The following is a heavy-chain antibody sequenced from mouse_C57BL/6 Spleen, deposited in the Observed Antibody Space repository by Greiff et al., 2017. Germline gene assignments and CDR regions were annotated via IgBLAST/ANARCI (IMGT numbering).Heavy chain of an antibody. CDR1: GFSLTSYG. Sequence: VQLQQSGPGLVQPSQSLSISCTVSGFSLTSYGVHWVRQSPGKGLAWLGVIWSGGSTDYNAAFISRLSISKDKSKSQVFLKMNSLQADDTAIYYCARNHDCGGNYFDYWGQGTTLTVSS. V-gene: IGHV2-2*01. CDR3: ARNHDCGGNYFDY. CDR2: IWSGGST. D-gene: IGHD2-4*01. J-gene: IGHJ2*01.